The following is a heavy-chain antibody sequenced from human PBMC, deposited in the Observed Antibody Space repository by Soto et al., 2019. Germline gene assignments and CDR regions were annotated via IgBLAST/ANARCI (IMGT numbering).Heavy chain of an antibody. Sequence: PTLVNPTETLTLTCSVSGFSLTNGRMGVSRIRQPPGKALEWLAHFFSDAERSYSTSMQSRLNMYKDSSGSQVVLTMTNMAPADTATYFCARMDGDYNYYGLDVWGHGIAVTVSS. D-gene: IGHD4-17*01. CDR3: ARMDGDYNYYGLDV. J-gene: IGHJ6*02. CDR2: FFSDAER. V-gene: IGHV2-26*01. CDR1: GFSLTNGRMG.